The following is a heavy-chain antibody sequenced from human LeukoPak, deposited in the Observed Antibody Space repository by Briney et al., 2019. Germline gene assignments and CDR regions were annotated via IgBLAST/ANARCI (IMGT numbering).Heavy chain of an antibody. CDR1: GFTVSSNY. Sequence: PGGSLRLSCAASGFTVSSNYMSWVRQAPGKGLEWVSVIYSGGSTYYADSVKGRFTISRDDAKNSLYLQMNTLRAEDTAVYYCARKGMADYWGQGTLVTVSS. CDR3: ARKGMADY. CDR2: IYSGGST. J-gene: IGHJ4*02. D-gene: IGHD5-24*01. V-gene: IGHV3-53*01.